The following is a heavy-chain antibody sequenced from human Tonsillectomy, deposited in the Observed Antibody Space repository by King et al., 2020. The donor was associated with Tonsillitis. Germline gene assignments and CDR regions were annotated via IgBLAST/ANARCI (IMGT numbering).Heavy chain of an antibody. CDR1: GFTFRSYG. J-gene: IGHJ4*02. D-gene: IGHD6-19*01. CDR3: AKSSRSGWFYFDN. Sequence: QLVQSGGGVVQPGRSLRLSCAASGFTFRSYGMHWVRQAPGKGLEGVAVISYDANNKYHADSVKGRFTIARDNSKNTLFLQMNSLRHEDTAVYYCAKSSRSGWFYFDNWGQGALVTVSS. V-gene: IGHV3-30*18. CDR2: ISYDANNK.